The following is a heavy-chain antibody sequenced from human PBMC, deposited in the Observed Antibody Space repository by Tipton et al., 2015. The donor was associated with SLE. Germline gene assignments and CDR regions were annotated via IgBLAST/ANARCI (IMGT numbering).Heavy chain of an antibody. D-gene: IGHD1-7*01. CDR1: GVSTSSGGYF. CDR3: VRLELPATKADY. Sequence: TLSLTCTVSGVSTSSGGYFCVWIRHSPGKGLEWIGSIHHSGTTYYNPSLKSRLTLSIDTYKNQFSLKLSSVTAADTAIYFCVRLELPATKADYWGPGTLVTVSS. J-gene: IGHJ4*02. CDR2: IHHSGTT. V-gene: IGHV4-30-4*01.